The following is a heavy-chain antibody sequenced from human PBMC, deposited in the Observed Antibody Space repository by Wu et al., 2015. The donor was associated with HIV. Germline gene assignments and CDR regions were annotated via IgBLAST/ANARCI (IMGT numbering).Heavy chain of an antibody. Sequence: QVQLVQSGAEVKKPGSSVKVSCKASGDTFSTYGISWVRQAPGQGLEWIGRIIPVLSATSYTQKLQGRGTITADESTSTAYMELSRLTSEDTAVYYCAREILSSYGGNSGAFDYWGQGTLVIVSS. CDR3: AREILSSYGGNSGAFDY. CDR2: IIPVLSAT. J-gene: IGHJ4*02. D-gene: IGHD4-23*01. CDR1: GDTFSTYG. V-gene: IGHV1-69*13.